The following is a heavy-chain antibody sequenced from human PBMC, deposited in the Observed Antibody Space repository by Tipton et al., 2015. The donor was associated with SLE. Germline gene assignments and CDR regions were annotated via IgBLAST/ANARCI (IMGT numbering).Heavy chain of an antibody. J-gene: IGHJ6*03. Sequence: GLVKPSETLSLTCTVSGGSISSYYWSWIRQPPGKGLEWIGYIYYSGSTNYNPSLKSRVTISVDTSKNQFSLRLSSVTAADSAVYYCARADGSYFYYFMDVWGKGTTVTVSS. CDR2: IYYSGST. V-gene: IGHV4-59*01. D-gene: IGHD3-10*01. CDR3: ARADGSYFYYFMDV. CDR1: GGSISSYY.